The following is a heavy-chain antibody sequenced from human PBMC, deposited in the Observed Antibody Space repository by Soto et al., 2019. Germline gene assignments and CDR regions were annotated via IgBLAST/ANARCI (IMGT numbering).Heavy chain of an antibody. CDR1: RFSFSNYW. D-gene: IGHD5-12*01. J-gene: IGHJ4*02. V-gene: IGHV3-74*01. CDR2: INSDGSST. Sequence: LRLSCAASRFSFSNYWMHWVRQAPGKGLVWVSRINSDGSSTSYADSVKGRFTISRDNAKNTLYLQMNSLRAEDTALYYCARDVDRRYYFNYWGQGTLVTVSS. CDR3: ARDVDRRYYFNY.